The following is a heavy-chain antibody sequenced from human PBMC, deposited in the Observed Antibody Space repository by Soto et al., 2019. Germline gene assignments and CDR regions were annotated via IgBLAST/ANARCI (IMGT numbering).Heavy chain of an antibody. CDR2: ISSSSSYT. J-gene: IGHJ3*02. V-gene: IGHV3-11*06. CDR1: GFTFSDYY. Sequence: PGGSLRLSCAASGFTFSDYYMSWIRQAPGKGLEWVSYISSSSSYTNYADSVKGRFTISRDNAKNSLYLQMNSLRAEDTAVYYCARDPSYYDFWSGYSSDDAFDIWGQGTMVTVSS. D-gene: IGHD3-3*01. CDR3: ARDPSYYDFWSGYSSDDAFDI.